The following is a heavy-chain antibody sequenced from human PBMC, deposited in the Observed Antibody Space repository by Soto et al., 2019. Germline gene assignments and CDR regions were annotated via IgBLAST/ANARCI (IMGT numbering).Heavy chain of an antibody. D-gene: IGHD4-17*01. Sequence: EVQLVETGGGLIQPGGSLRLSCTASGFSVSNNYMSWVRQAPGKGLEWVSILYSGGNTYYADSVRGRFIISRVNSQNTLYLQMNNLRVDDTGAYYCARGADDYGDRVDCWGQGTLVTFSS. CDR2: LYSGGNT. CDR1: GFSVSNNY. CDR3: ARGADDYGDRVDC. V-gene: IGHV3-53*02. J-gene: IGHJ4*02.